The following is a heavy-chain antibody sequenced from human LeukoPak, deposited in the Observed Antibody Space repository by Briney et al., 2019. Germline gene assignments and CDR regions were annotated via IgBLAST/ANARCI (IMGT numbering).Heavy chain of an antibody. V-gene: IGHV4-59*01. CDR1: GGSISSYY. CDR2: IYYSGST. Sequence: PSETLSLTCTVSGGSISSYYWSWIRQPAGKGLEWIGYIYYSGSTNYNPSLKSRVTISVDTSKNQFSLKLSSVTAADTAVYYCARELESGYYFDYWGQGTLVTVSS. D-gene: IGHD3-22*01. CDR3: ARELESGYYFDY. J-gene: IGHJ4*02.